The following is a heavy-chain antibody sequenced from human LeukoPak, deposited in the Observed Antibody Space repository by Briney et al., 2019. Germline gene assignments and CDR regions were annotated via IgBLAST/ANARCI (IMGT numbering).Heavy chain of an antibody. D-gene: IGHD6-19*01. Sequence: ASVKVSCKASGYTFTGYYMHWVRQAPGQGLEGMGWINPNSGGTNYAQKFQGRVTMTRDTSISTAYMELSRLRSDDTAVYYCARDLRYSSGWSASGMDVWGKGTTVTISS. J-gene: IGHJ6*03. V-gene: IGHV1-2*02. CDR1: GYTFTGYY. CDR3: ARDLRYSSGWSASGMDV. CDR2: INPNSGGT.